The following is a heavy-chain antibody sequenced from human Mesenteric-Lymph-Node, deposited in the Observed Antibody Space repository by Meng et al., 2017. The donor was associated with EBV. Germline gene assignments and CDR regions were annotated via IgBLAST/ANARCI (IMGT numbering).Heavy chain of an antibody. CDR2: IYYSGST. J-gene: IGHJ4*02. V-gene: IGHV4-39*01. CDR3: ARPDSSSWIHFDY. D-gene: IGHD6-13*01. CDR1: GGSISSSRYY. Sequence: QVQLQEPGPGLVKPSEPLSLTCTVSGGSISSSRYYWGWIRQPPGKGLEWIGSIYYSGSTYYNPSLKSRVTISVDTSKNQFSLKLSSVTAADTAVYYCARPDSSSWIHFDYWGQGTLVTVSS.